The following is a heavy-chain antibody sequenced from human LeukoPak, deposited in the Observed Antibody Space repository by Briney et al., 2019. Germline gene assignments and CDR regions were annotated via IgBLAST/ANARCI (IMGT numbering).Heavy chain of an antibody. CDR1: GGTFSSYA. V-gene: IGHV1-69*01. Sequence: ASVKVSCKASGGTFSSYAISWVRQAPGQGLEWMGGIIPIFGTANYAQKFQGRVTITADESTSTAYMELSSLRSEDTAVYYCARKYSGYDSYAFDIWGQGTMVIVSS. J-gene: IGHJ3*02. D-gene: IGHD5-12*01. CDR3: ARKYSGYDSYAFDI. CDR2: IIPIFGTA.